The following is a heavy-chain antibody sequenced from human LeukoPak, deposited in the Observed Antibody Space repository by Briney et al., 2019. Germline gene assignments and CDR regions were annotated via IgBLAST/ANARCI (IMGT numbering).Heavy chain of an antibody. CDR3: ARSLWLARTIPGY. D-gene: IGHD6-19*01. Sequence: ASVKVSCKASGYTFTGYHMHWVRQAPGQGLEWMGWINPNSGGTNYAQKFQGRVTMTRDTSISTAYMELSRLRSDDTAVYYCARSLWLARTIPGYWGQGTLVTVSS. V-gene: IGHV1-2*02. J-gene: IGHJ4*02. CDR1: GYTFTGYH. CDR2: INPNSGGT.